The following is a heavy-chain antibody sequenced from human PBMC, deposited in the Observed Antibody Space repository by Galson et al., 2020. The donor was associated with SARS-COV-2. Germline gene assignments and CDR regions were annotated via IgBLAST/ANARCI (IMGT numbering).Heavy chain of an antibody. D-gene: IGHD6-19*01. J-gene: IGHJ6*02. CDR3: ARDSISSEGNYYHYGLDV. Sequence: GGSLRLSCSASGFTFTTYWMSWVRQAPGKGLEWVANIKEDGSEKFYVDSVKGRVTISRDNARNSLYLQLNSLRAEDTAVYYCARDSISSEGNYYHYGLDVWGQGTTGTVSS. CDR2: IKEDGSEK. V-gene: IGHV3-7*03. CDR1: GFTFTTYW.